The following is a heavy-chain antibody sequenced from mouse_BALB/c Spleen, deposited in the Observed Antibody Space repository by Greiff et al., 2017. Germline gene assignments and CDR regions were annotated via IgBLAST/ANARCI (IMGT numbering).Heavy chain of an antibody. Sequence: EVQLVESGPELVKPGASVKISCKASGYSFTGYFMNWVMQSHGKSLEWIGRINPYNGDTFYNQKFKGKATLTVDKSSSTAHMELRSLASEDSAVYYCAGHYYGSSYVLAYWGQGTLVTVSA. CDR1: GYSFTGYF. CDR3: AGHYYGSSYVLAY. V-gene: IGHV1-20*02. CDR2: INPYNGDT. J-gene: IGHJ3*01. D-gene: IGHD1-1*01.